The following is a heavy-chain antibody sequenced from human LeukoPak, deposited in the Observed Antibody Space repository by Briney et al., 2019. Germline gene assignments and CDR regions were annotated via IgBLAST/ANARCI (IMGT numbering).Heavy chain of an antibody. CDR1: GFTFSSYA. D-gene: IGHD2-15*01. CDR2: ISYDGSNK. CDR3: ARETTTADCSGGSCYGSIDY. J-gene: IGHJ4*02. Sequence: PGGSLRLSCAASGFTFSSYAMHWVRQAPGKGLEWVAVISYDGSNKYYADSVKGRFTISRDNSKNTLYLQMNSLRAEDTAVYYCARETTTADCSGGSCYGSIDYWGQGTLVTVSS. V-gene: IGHV3-30*04.